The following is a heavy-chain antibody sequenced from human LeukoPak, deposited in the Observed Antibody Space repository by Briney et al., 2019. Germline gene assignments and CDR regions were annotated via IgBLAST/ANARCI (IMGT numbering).Heavy chain of an antibody. J-gene: IGHJ3*01. D-gene: IGHD4-17*01. CDR2: IRYDGSNK. Sequence: PGGSLRLSCAASGFTFSNYGMHWVRQAPGKGLEWVAFIRYDGSNKYYADSVKGRFTISRDNSKNTLYLQMSSLRVEDTAVYYCGRDPNGDYIGAFDFWGQGTVVTVSS. V-gene: IGHV3-30*02. CDR3: GRDPNGDYIGAFDF. CDR1: GFTFSNYG.